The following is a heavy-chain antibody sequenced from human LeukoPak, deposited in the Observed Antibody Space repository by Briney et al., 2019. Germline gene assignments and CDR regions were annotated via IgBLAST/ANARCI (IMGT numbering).Heavy chain of an antibody. Sequence: ASPKISWQVSGIPLNELSIHWGRPAPGKGLELRDSLDLEDGETMYEEKCEGRVTMTEETSTATAYMELTSLASETTAMYYCADQEGGVFSFQYCGERTLVTASS. CDR1: GIPLNELS. V-gene: IGHV1-24*01. CDR2: LDLEDGET. J-gene: IGHJ4*02. D-gene: IGHD1-26*01. CDR3: ADQEGGVFSFQY.